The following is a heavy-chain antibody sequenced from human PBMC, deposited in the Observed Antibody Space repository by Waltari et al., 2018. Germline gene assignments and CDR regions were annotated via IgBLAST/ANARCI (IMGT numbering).Heavy chain of an antibody. D-gene: IGHD2-2*01. CDR2: INPSGGST. CDR3: ASAVVVVPAAHYYYYGMDV. Sequence: QVQLVQSGAEVKKPGASVKVSCKASGYTFTSYYMHWVRQAPGQGLEWMGIINPSGGSTSYAQKFEGRVTMTRDTSTSTVYMELSSLRSEDTAVYYCASAVVVVPAAHYYYYGMDVWGQGTTVTVSS. CDR1: GYTFTSYY. J-gene: IGHJ6*02. V-gene: IGHV1-46*01.